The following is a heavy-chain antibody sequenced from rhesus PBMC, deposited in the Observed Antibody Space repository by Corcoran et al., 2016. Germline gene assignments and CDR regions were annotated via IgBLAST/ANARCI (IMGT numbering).Heavy chain of an antibody. D-gene: IGHD1-44*02. J-gene: IGHJ4*01. Sequence: QVQLQESGPGLVKPSETLSLTCAVSGASIRSYWWTWIRQPPGKGLEWIGEINVNYVYTPYKPSLKSRVTISKDASNSQLSLKMTSATAADTAVYFCARRGGADYWGQGILVTVSS. CDR2: INVNYVYT. CDR3: ARRGGADY. CDR1: GASIRSYW. V-gene: IGHV4-80*01.